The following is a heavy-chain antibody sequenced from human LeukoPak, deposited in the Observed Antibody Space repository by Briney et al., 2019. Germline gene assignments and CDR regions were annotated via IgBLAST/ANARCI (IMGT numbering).Heavy chain of an antibody. CDR2: INHSGST. CDR3: ARGRSYYYGSGSLRGRTYYYGMDV. D-gene: IGHD3-10*01. Sequence: PSETLSLTCAVYGASFSGYYWSWIRQPPGKGLEWIGEINHSGSTNYNPSLKSRVTISVDTSKNQFSLKLSSVTAADTAVYYCARGRSYYYGSGSLRGRTYYYGMDVWGQGTTVTVSS. CDR1: GASFSGYY. V-gene: IGHV4-34*01. J-gene: IGHJ6*02.